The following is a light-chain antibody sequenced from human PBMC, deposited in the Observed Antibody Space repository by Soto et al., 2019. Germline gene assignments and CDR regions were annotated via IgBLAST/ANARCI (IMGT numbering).Light chain of an antibody. CDR1: QTIGSK. V-gene: IGKV3-20*01. J-gene: IGKJ5*01. Sequence: EIVMTQSPATLSVSPGERATLSCGASQTIGSKLAWYQQRPGQAPRLLIYGASTRATGIPDRFSGGGSGTDFTLTISRLETEDFAVYYCQQYGSSPTITFGQGTRLEIK. CDR2: GAS. CDR3: QQYGSSPTIT.